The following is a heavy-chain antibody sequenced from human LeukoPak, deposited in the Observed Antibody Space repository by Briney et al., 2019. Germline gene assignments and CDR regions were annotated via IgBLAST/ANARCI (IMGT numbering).Heavy chain of an antibody. V-gene: IGHV3-23*01. J-gene: IGHJ4*02. CDR1: GFTFSSYA. CDR3: AKFRSLGYCSGGSCYSDS. CDR2: ISGSGGST. Sequence: PGGSLRLSCAASGFTFSSYAMSWVRQAPGKGLEWVSAISGSGGSTYYADSVKGRFTISRDNSKDTLYLQMNSLRAEDTAVYYCAKFRSLGYCSGGSCYSDSWGQGALVTVSS. D-gene: IGHD2-15*01.